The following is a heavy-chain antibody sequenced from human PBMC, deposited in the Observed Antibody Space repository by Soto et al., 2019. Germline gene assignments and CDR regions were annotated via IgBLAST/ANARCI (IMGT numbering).Heavy chain of an antibody. CDR3: TTGSVEGV. Sequence: EVQLVESGGGFIYPGGSLRLSCAASGLTISNAWMNWVRQAPGKALEWVGRIKTNTEGGTTDYAAAVKGRFTVSRDDSKNTLYLQMNSLKTEDTAVYFCTTGSVEGVWGQGTTVTVSS. J-gene: IGHJ6*02. D-gene: IGHD2-15*01. CDR1: GLTISNAW. V-gene: IGHV3-15*07. CDR2: IKTNTEGGTT.